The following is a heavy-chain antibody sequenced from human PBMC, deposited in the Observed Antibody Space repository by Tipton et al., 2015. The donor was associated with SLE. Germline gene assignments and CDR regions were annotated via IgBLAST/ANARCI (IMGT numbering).Heavy chain of an antibody. Sequence: TLSLTCTVSGGSISGYYWNWIRQPPGKGLEWIGSIYYSGSTYYNPSLKSRVTISVDTSKNQFSLKLSSVTAADTAVYYCARHGDSLMPPDYWGQGTLVTVSS. CDR3: ARHGDSLMPPDY. CDR1: GGSISGYY. CDR2: IYYSGST. D-gene: IGHD2-2*01. V-gene: IGHV4-39*01. J-gene: IGHJ4*02.